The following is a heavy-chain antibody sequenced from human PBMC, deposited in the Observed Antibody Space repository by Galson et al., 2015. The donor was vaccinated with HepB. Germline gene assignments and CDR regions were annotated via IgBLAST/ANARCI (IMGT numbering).Heavy chain of an antibody. CDR3: ARDWAGTSWFDY. Sequence: SCAASGFTFSSYAMHWVRQAPGQRLEWMGWINAGNGNTKYSQRFQGRVTITRDTSASTAYMELSSLRSEDTAVYYCARDWAGTSWFDYWGQGTLVTVSS. CDR1: GFTFSSYA. CDR2: INAGNGNT. J-gene: IGHJ4*02. D-gene: IGHD3-10*01. V-gene: IGHV1-3*01.